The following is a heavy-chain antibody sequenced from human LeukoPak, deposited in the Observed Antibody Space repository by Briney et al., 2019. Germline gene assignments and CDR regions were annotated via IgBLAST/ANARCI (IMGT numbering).Heavy chain of an antibody. CDR2: IRSSGDDT. CDR1: GFTFRNYV. J-gene: IGHJ4*02. Sequence: GGSLRLSCTASGFTFRNYVMSWVRQAPGKGLEWVSSIRSSGDDTSSADSVKGRFTIFRDNSKSTLYLQMNSLRAEDTAIYYCAKVRPPPGSGWYGGNDYWGQGTLVTVSP. D-gene: IGHD6-19*01. V-gene: IGHV3-23*01. CDR3: AKVRPPPGSGWYGGNDY.